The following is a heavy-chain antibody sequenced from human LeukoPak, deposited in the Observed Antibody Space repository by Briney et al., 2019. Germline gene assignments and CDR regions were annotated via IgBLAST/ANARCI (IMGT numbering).Heavy chain of an antibody. CDR2: INHSGST. Sequence: SETLSLTCAVDGGSFSGYYWSWIRQPPGKGLEWIGEINHSGSTNYNPSLKSRVTISVDTSKNQFSLKLSSVTAADTAVYYCARVAPDDWGFDYWGQGTLVTVSS. V-gene: IGHV4-34*01. CDR3: ARVAPDDWGFDY. D-gene: IGHD7-27*01. CDR1: GGSFSGYY. J-gene: IGHJ4*02.